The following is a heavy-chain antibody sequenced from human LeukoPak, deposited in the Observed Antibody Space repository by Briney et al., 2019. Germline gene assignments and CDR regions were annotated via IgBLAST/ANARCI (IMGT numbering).Heavy chain of an antibody. Sequence: ASVKVSCKTSGYAFTGYFLHWVRQAPGQGLEWMGWINPNSGDTKFAQNFQGRITMTRDRTISTTYMELTRLTPNDTAVYYCARFLFFAGIEAVDRDYWGQGTLVIVSS. J-gene: IGHJ4*02. CDR1: GYAFTGYF. CDR3: ARFLFFAGIEAVDRDY. D-gene: IGHD6-13*01. V-gene: IGHV1-2*02. CDR2: INPNSGDT.